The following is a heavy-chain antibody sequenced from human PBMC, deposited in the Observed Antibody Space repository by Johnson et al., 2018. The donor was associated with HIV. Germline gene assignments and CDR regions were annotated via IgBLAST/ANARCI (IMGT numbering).Heavy chain of an antibody. V-gene: IGHV3-20*04. Sequence: EVQLVESGGNLIQPGGSLRLSCAASGFTFDDYGMSWVRQGPGKGLEWVAEINWNGANKEYADSVKGRFTISRDNAKNSLYLQMNSLRVEDTALYYRVRVGKYCGDDCNSGVDAFDIWGQGTMVTVSP. CDR3: VRVGKYCGDDCNSGVDAFDI. CDR1: GFTFDDYG. CDR2: INWNGANK. J-gene: IGHJ3*02. D-gene: IGHD2-21*02.